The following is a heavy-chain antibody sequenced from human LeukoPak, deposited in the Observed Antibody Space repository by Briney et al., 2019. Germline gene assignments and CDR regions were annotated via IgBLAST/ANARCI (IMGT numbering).Heavy chain of an antibody. CDR2: INHSGST. CDR3: ARAQPGCSSTSCEPNWFDP. Sequence: PSETLSLTCAVYGGSFSGYYWSWIRQPPGKGLEWIGEINHSGSTNYNPSLKSRVTISVDTSKNQFSLKLSSVTAADTAVYYCARAQPGCSSTSCEPNWFDPWGQGTLVTVSS. CDR1: GGSFSGYY. V-gene: IGHV4-34*01. J-gene: IGHJ5*02. D-gene: IGHD2-2*01.